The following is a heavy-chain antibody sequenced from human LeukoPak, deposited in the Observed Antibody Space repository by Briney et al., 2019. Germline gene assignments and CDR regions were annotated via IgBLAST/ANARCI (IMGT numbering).Heavy chain of an antibody. CDR1: GGSISSYY. CDR3: ARVVYYGSGSYPRAFDI. CDR2: IYYSGST. Sequence: PSETLSLTCTVSGGSISSYYWSWIRQPPGKGLEWIGYIYYSGSTNYNPSLKSRVTISVDTFKNQFSLKLSSVTAADTAVYYCARVVYYGSGSYPRAFDIWGQGTMVTVSS. D-gene: IGHD3-10*01. J-gene: IGHJ3*02. V-gene: IGHV4-59*01.